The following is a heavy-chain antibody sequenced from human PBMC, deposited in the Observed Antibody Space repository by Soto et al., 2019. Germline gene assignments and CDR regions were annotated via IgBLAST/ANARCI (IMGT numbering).Heavy chain of an antibody. Sequence: PSETLSLTCAVYGGSFSGYYWSWIRQPPGKGLEWIGEINHSGSTNYNPSLKSRVTISVDTSKNQFSLKLSSVTAADTAVYYCARYLRRRVVAAPGNSYYYYYYMDVWGKGTTVTVSS. CDR3: ARYLRRRVVAAPGNSYYYYYYMDV. V-gene: IGHV4-34*01. J-gene: IGHJ6*03. D-gene: IGHD2-15*01. CDR1: GGSFSGYY. CDR2: INHSGST.